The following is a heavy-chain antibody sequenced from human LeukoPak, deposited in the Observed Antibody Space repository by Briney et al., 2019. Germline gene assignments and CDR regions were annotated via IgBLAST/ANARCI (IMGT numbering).Heavy chain of an antibody. CDR2: IYTSGSI. D-gene: IGHD2-2*01. V-gene: IGHV4-61*02. CDR3: AREGYCSSTSCDAEYYYYYYMDV. J-gene: IGHJ6*03. CDR1: GGSISSGSYY. Sequence: SSETLSLTCTVSGGSISSGSYYWSWIRQPAGKGLEWIGRIYTSGSINYNPSLKSRVTISVDTSKNQFSLKLSSVTAADTAVYYCAREGYCSSTSCDAEYYYYYYMDVWGKGTGVTVSS.